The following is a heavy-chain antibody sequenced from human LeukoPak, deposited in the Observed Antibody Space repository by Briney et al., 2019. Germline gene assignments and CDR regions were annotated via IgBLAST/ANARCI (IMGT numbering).Heavy chain of an antibody. D-gene: IGHD3-10*01. CDR2: MNPNSGNT. V-gene: IGHV1-8*03. CDR3: AVTSMVRGVTDY. J-gene: IGHJ4*02. Sequence: ASVKVSCKVSGYIFTELSMHWVRQAPGQGLEWVGWMNPNSGNTGYAQKFQGRVTITRNTSISTAYMELSSLRSEDTAVYYCAVTSMVRGVTDYWGQGTLVTVSS. CDR1: GYIFTELS.